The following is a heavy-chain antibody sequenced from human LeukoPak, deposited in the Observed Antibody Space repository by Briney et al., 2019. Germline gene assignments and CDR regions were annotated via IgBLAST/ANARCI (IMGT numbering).Heavy chain of an antibody. D-gene: IGHD3-10*01. V-gene: IGHV3-43D*04. CDR2: ISWDGGST. CDR3: AKSYYYGSGSFEP. CDR1: GFTFDYYA. J-gene: IGHJ5*02. Sequence: PGGSLRLSCAASGFTFDYYAMHWVRQAPGKGLEWVSLISWDGGSTYYADSVKGRFTISRDNSKNSLYLQMNSLRAEDTALYYCAKSYYYGSGSFEPWGQGTLVTVSS.